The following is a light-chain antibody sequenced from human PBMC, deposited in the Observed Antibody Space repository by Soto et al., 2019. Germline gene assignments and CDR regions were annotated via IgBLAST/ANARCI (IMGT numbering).Light chain of an antibody. CDR3: QKFNTAPLT. CDR2: SAS. Sequence: DIQMTQSPSSLSASVGDRVTITCRASQDISVYLAWYQQKPGKVPKLLIYSASTLQSGVPSRFSGSGSGTXXTLTISSLQPEDVATYYCQKFNTAPLTFGQGTRLEIK. J-gene: IGKJ5*01. V-gene: IGKV1-27*01. CDR1: QDISVY.